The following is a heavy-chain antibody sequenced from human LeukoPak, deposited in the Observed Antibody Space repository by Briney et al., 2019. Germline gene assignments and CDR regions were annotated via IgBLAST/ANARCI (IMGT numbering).Heavy chain of an antibody. CDR2: INPNSGDT. D-gene: IGHD6-6*01. J-gene: IGHJ4*02. CDR3: AKRSITAQYYFDY. CDR1: GYTFTGYY. Sequence: ASVKVSCKASGYTFTGYYLHWVRQAPGQGLEWMGWINPNSGDTNYAQKFQGRVTMTRDTSVSTAYMELSRLRSDDTAVYYCAKRSITAQYYFDYWGQGTLVTVSS. V-gene: IGHV1-2*02.